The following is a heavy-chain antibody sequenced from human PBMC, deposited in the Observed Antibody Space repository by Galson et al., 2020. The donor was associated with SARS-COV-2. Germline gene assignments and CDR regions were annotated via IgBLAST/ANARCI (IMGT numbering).Heavy chain of an antibody. CDR2: ISYDGSNK. CDR1: GFTFSSYA. Sequence: GGSLRLSCAASGFTFSSYAMHWVRQAPGKGLEWVAVISYDGSNKYYADSVKGRFTISRDNSKNTLYLQMNSLRAEDTAVYYCANVEMATFLLDAFYIWGQGTMVTVSS. V-gene: IGHV3-30*04. D-gene: IGHD3-3*02. CDR3: ANVEMATFLLDAFYI. J-gene: IGHJ3*02.